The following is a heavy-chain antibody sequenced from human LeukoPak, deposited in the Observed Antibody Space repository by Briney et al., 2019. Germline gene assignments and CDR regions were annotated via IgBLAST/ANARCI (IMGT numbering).Heavy chain of an antibody. V-gene: IGHV3-9*01. CDR3: VKDQTTVSLSGCFDP. J-gene: IGHJ5*02. Sequence: PGGSLRLSCVASGFIFYDYAMHWVRQAPGKGLEWVSGISWDSGIIGYADSVKGRFTIGRDNAKKSLYLQMNSLRPEDTALYYCVKDQTTVSLSGCFDPWGQGTLVTVSS. CDR1: GFIFYDYA. CDR2: ISWDSGII. D-gene: IGHD4-17*01.